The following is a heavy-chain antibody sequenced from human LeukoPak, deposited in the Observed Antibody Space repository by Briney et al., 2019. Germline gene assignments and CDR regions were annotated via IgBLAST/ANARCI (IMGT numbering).Heavy chain of an antibody. Sequence: GGSLRLSCAASGFTFTSYWRSWVRQAPGKGLEWVANIKQDGSDKYYVDSVKGRFTISRDNAKNSLYLQMNSLRAEDTAVYFCARDFNPAGYSSGWSTCAYWGQGTLVTVSS. CDR2: IKQDGSDK. V-gene: IGHV3-7*05. D-gene: IGHD6-19*01. CDR3: ARDFNPAGYSSGWSTCAY. J-gene: IGHJ4*02. CDR1: GFTFTSYW.